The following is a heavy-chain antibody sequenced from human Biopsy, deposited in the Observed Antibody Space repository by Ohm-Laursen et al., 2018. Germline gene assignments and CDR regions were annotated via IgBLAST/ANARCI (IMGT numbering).Heavy chain of an antibody. CDR3: TKADDFWSPEGYYSSFSGMDV. D-gene: IGHD3-3*01. CDR1: GFPFSDYY. Sequence: SLRLSCSASGFPFSDYYMRWIRQAPGKGLEWVSAIRSTGGSTYYANSVKGRFTISRDNSKNILFLQVNNLRAEDTAIYYCTKADDFWSPEGYYSSFSGMDVWGQGPTVTVSS. V-gene: IGHV3-23*01. J-gene: IGHJ6*02. CDR2: IRSTGGST.